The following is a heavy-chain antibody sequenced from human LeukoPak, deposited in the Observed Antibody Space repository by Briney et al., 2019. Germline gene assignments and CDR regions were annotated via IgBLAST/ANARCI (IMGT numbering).Heavy chain of an antibody. Sequence: ASVKVSCKASGYTFTSYDINWVRQATGQGLEWMGWTNPNSGNTGYAQKFQGRVTMTRNTSISTAYMELSSLRSEDAAVYYCARGRYDYVWGSYRYEYFDYWGQGTLVTVSS. J-gene: IGHJ4*02. V-gene: IGHV1-8*01. CDR3: ARGRYDYVWGSYRYEYFDY. D-gene: IGHD3-16*02. CDR1: GYTFTSYD. CDR2: TNPNSGNT.